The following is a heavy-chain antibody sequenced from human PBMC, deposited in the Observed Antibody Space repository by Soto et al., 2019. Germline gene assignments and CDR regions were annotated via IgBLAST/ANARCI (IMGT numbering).Heavy chain of an antibody. Sequence: SETLSLTCTVSGGSISSYYWSWIRQPPGKGLEWIGYIYYSGSTNYNPSLKSRVTISVDTSKNQFSLKLSSVTAADTAVYYCARVPGAYDILTGLYYYYGMDVWGQGTTVTVSS. D-gene: IGHD3-9*01. CDR3: ARVPGAYDILTGLYYYYGMDV. J-gene: IGHJ6*02. CDR1: GGSISSYY. CDR2: IYYSGST. V-gene: IGHV4-59*01.